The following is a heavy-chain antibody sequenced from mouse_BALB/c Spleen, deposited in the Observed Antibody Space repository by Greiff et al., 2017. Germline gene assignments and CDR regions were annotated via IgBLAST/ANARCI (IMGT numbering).Heavy chain of an antibody. CDR1: GYTFTDYA. V-gene: IGHV1S137*01. CDR3: KGLGRGFAY. J-gene: IGHJ3*01. D-gene: IGHD3-3*01. Sequence: QVQLQQSGAELVRPGVSVKISCKGSGYTFTDYAMHWVKQSHAKSLEWIGVISTYYGDASYNQKFKGKATLTADKSSSTAYMQLNSLTSEDSAVYFCKGLGRGFAYWGQGTLVTVSA. CDR2: ISTYYGDA.